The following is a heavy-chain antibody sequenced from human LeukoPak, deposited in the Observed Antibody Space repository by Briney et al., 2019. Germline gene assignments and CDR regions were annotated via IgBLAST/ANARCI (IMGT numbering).Heavy chain of an antibody. V-gene: IGHV1-46*01. J-gene: IGHJ4*02. D-gene: IGHD6-13*01. CDR3: ARRRGSSWQTSYYFDY. Sequence: GASVKVSCKASGYTFTSYYMHWVRQAPGQGLEWMGIINPSGGSTSYAQKFRGRVTMTRDTSTSTVYMELSSLRSEDTAVYYCARRRGSSWQTSYYFDYWGQGTLVTVSS. CDR2: INPSGGST. CDR1: GYTFTSYY.